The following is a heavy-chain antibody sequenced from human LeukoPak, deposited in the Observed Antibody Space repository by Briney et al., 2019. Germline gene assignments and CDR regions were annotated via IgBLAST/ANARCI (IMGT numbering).Heavy chain of an antibody. J-gene: IGHJ3*02. Sequence: GRSLSLSCTASGFTFSTHTTKWVSQAQGRGLEWVSSITSISNHIFHADSLKDRLTLTRDNDKNSLYLQMNSLRAEQTAVYFRARDVGGNFNDAFDIWGQGRMVTVSS. CDR3: ARDVGGNFNDAFDI. CDR1: GFTFSTHT. CDR2: ITSISNHI. V-gene: IGHV3-21*01. D-gene: IGHD4-23*01.